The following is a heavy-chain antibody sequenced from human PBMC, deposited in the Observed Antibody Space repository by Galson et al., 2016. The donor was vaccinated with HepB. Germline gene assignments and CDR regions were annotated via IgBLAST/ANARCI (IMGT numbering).Heavy chain of an antibody. CDR1: GFTFNSNA. CDR2: IWSDGSKK. J-gene: IGHJ4*02. V-gene: IGHV3-33*03. CDR3: VRAHDMSDYSDYDALDY. D-gene: IGHD4-11*01. Sequence: PLRLSCAASGFTFNSNAFHWVRQAPGKGLDWVAVIWSDGSKKYYGDPVRGRFTISRDNSRNTLYLQMNGLTVEDTAIYYCVRAHDMSDYSDYDALDYWGQGILVTVSS.